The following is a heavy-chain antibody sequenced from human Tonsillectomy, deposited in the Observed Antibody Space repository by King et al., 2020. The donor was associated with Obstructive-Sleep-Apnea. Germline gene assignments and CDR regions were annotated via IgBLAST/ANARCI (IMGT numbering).Heavy chain of an antibody. CDR2: IFHTWSP. V-gene: IGHV4-4*02. CDR3: ARRGILWFGELLSSMDV. Sequence: HVQLQESGPGLVKSSGTLSLTCVVSGGSISSGTWWVWVRQPPGRGLEWIGEIFHTWSPTYNPSLKSTVTISVDKSKNKFSLKLTSVTAADTAIYYCARRGILWFGELLSSMDVWGQGTTVTVSS. J-gene: IGHJ6*02. CDR1: GGSISSGTW. D-gene: IGHD3-10*01.